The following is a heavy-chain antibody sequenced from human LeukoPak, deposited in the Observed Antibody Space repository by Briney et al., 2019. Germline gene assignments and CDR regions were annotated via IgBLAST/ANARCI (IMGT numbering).Heavy chain of an antibody. CDR1: GGSISSSSYY. V-gene: IGHV4-39*01. CDR2: IYYSGST. Sequence: ETLSLTCTVSGGSISSSSYYWGWVRQPPGKGLEWIGSIYYSGSTYYNPPLKSRVTISVDTSKNQFSLKLSSVTAADTAVYYCARHQDWFGEPEAFDYWGQGTLVTVSS. CDR3: ARHQDWFGEPEAFDY. D-gene: IGHD3-10*01. J-gene: IGHJ4*02.